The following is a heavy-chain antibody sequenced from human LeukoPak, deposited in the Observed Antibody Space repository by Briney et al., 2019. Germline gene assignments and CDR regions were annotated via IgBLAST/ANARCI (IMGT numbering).Heavy chain of an antibody. CDR2: INPSGGST. V-gene: IGHV1-46*01. CDR1: GYTFTSYA. CDR3: ARSVYTIIAVAEGATNWFDP. D-gene: IGHD6-19*01. Sequence: ASVKVSCKASGYTFTSYAMNWVRQAPGQGLEWMGIINPSGGSTRYAPKVQGRVTMTRDTPTSTVYMELSSLRSEDTAVYYCARSVYTIIAVAEGATNWFDPWGQGTLVTVSS. J-gene: IGHJ5*02.